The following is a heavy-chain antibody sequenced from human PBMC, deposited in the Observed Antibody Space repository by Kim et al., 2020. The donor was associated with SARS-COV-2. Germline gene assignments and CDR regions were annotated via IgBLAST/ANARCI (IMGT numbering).Heavy chain of an antibody. V-gene: IGHV4-31*03. D-gene: IGHD2-2*01. Sequence: SETLSLTCIVSGVSISSGGFYWSWIRQHPGKGLEWIGNVYFNGNTQYSTSLRSRLIISVDTSKSQVSLKPNSVTAADTAVYYCVAGHRYQLPTDYDYWRQGTLVTVSS. CDR1: GVSISSGGFY. J-gene: IGHJ4*02. CDR2: VYFNGNT. CDR3: VAGHRYQLPTDYDY.